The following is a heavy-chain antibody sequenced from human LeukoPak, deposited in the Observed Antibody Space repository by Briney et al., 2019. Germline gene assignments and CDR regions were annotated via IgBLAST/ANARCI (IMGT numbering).Heavy chain of an antibody. V-gene: IGHV3-11*06. J-gene: IGHJ2*01. CDR1: GFTFSDYY. Sequence: GGSLRLSCAASGFTFSDYYMSWIRQAPGKGLEWVSHISSFSNFRSYADSVKGRFTISRDNAKNSLYLQVNSLRAEDTAVYYCAKDLCSTVVTPLCWYFDLWGRGTLVTVSS. CDR3: AKDLCSTVVTPLCWYFDL. CDR2: ISSFSNFR. D-gene: IGHD4-23*01.